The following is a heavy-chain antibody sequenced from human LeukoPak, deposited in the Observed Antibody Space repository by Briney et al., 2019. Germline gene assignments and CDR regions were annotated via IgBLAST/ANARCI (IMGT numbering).Heavy chain of an antibody. V-gene: IGHV3-64*01. D-gene: IGHD2-15*01. CDR1: GFTFSAYT. Sequence: PGGSLRLSCAASGFTFSAYTLHWVRQAPGKGLEYVSGISSDGGSTYYANSLKGRFTISRDNSRNTLYLQMGSLRPEDMAVYYCARDPSYCSGGSCGYMDVWGKGTTVTISS. J-gene: IGHJ6*03. CDR3: ARDPSYCSGGSCGYMDV. CDR2: ISSDGGST.